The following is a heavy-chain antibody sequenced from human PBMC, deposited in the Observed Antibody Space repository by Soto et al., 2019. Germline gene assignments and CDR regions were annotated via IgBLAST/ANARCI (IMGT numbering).Heavy chain of an antibody. V-gene: IGHV4-59*01. CDR3: ARGITMVRGYYYYRMDV. J-gene: IGHJ6*02. CDR1: GGSISSYY. CDR2: IYYSGST. Sequence: PSETLSLTCTVSGGSISSYYWSWIRQPPGKGLEWIGYIYYSGSTNYNPSLKSRVTISVDTSKNQFSLKLSSVTAADTAVYYCARGITMVRGYYYYRMDVWGQGTSVTVSS. D-gene: IGHD3-10*01.